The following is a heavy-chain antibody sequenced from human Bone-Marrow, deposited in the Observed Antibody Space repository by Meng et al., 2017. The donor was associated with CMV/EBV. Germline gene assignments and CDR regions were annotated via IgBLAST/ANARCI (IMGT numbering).Heavy chain of an antibody. Sequence: GGSLRLSCAASGFTFSSYGMHWVRQAPGKGLEWVAFIRDDGSNKYYADSVKGRFTISRDNSKHTLYLQMNSLRAEDTAVYYCASRGATGTPHWGQGTMVTVSS. CDR3: ASRGATGTPH. CDR1: GFTFSSYG. CDR2: IRDDGSNK. D-gene: IGHD1-26*01. V-gene: IGHV3-30*02. J-gene: IGHJ4*02.